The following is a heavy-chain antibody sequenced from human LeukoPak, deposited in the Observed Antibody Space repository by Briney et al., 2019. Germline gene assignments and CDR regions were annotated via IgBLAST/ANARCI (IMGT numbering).Heavy chain of an antibody. CDR3: ARDRGYCNGGSCYGWLDP. CDR2: IYGSGNT. D-gene: IGHD2-15*01. CDR1: GGSISSYY. Sequence: PSETLSLTCTVSGGSISSYYWNWIRQPAGKGLEWIGRIYGSGNTNYNASLKSRVTMSVDTSKNQFSLKLTSLTAADTAVYYCARDRGYCNGGSCYGWLDPWGQGTLVTVSS. J-gene: IGHJ5*02. V-gene: IGHV4-4*07.